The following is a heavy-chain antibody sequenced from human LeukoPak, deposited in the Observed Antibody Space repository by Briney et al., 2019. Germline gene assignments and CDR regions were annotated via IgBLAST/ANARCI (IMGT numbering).Heavy chain of an antibody. J-gene: IGHJ4*02. CDR3: ARVGRDSQHLDY. CDR1: GFTLSSYE. D-gene: IGHD2-15*01. Sequence: GGSLRLSCAASGFTLSSYEMNWVRQAPRKGLEWVSYITGSGDIIYHADSVKGRFTFSRDNAKNSLYLQMNSLRAEDTAVYYCARVGRDSQHLDYWGPGTLVTVST. V-gene: IGHV3-48*03. CDR2: ITGSGDII.